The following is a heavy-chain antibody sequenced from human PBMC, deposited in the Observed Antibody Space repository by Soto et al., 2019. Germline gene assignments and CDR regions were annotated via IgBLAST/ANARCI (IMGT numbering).Heavy chain of an antibody. CDR3: AVPGRGDFDY. D-gene: IGHD5-12*01. Sequence: SETLSLTCAVYGGSFSGYYWSWIRQPPGKGLEWIGEINHSGSTNYNPSLKSRVTISVDTSKNQFSLTLTSMTAADTALYYCAVPGRGDFDYWSQGTLVTVSS. V-gene: IGHV4-34*01. J-gene: IGHJ4*02. CDR1: GGSFSGYY. CDR2: INHSGST.